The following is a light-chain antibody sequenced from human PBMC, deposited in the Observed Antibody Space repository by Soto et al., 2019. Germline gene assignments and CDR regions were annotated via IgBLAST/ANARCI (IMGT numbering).Light chain of an antibody. V-gene: IGLV2-14*01. Sequence: QSALTQPASVSGSPGQSITISCTGTSSDVGGYNYVSWYQQHPGKAPKLMIYDVSNRPSGVSNRFSGSKSGNTASLTISGLQAEDEADYYCSSYTSNSTVFGTGTKVTVL. CDR3: SSYTSNSTV. J-gene: IGLJ1*01. CDR1: SSDVGGYNY. CDR2: DVS.